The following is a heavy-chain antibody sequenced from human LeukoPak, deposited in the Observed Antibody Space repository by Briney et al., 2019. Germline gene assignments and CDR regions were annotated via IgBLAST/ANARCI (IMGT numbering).Heavy chain of an antibody. D-gene: IGHD6-13*01. V-gene: IGHV1-18*01. CDR1: GYTFTSYG. Sequence: ASVKVSCKASGYTFTSYGISWVRQAPGQGLEWMGWISAYNGNTNYAQKLQGRVTMTRNTSISTAYMELSSLRSEDTAVYYCARTFEVAAAGTGVEDWGQGTLVTVSS. CDR2: ISAYNGNT. CDR3: ARTFEVAAAGTGVED. J-gene: IGHJ4*02.